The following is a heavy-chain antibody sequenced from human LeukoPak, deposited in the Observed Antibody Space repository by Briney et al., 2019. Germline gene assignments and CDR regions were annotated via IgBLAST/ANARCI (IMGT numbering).Heavy chain of an antibody. J-gene: IGHJ4*02. CDR1: GGSISSGDYY. D-gene: IGHD3-10*01. V-gene: IGHV4-30-4*01. CDR2: IYYSGST. Sequence: KTSETLSLTCTVSGGSISSGDYYWSWIRQPPGKGLEWIGYIYYSGSTYYNPSLKSRVTISVDTSKNQFSLKLSSVTAADTAVYYCARSITMVRGVIRDYWGQGTLVTVSS. CDR3: ARSITMVRGVIRDY.